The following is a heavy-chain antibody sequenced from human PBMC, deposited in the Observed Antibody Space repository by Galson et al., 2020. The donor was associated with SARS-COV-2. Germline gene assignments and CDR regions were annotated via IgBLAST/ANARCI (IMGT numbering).Heavy chain of an antibody. V-gene: IGHV3-15*07. CDR3: TTEDIVVVPAAIDRGY. Sequence: GGSLRLSCAASGFTFSNAWMNWVRQAPGKGLEWVGRIKSKTDGGTTDYAAPVKGRFTISRDDSKNTLYLQMNSLKTEDTAVYYCTTEDIVVVPAAIDRGYWGQGTLVTVSS. CDR1: GFTFSNAW. D-gene: IGHD2-2*01. J-gene: IGHJ4*02. CDR2: IKSKTDGGTT.